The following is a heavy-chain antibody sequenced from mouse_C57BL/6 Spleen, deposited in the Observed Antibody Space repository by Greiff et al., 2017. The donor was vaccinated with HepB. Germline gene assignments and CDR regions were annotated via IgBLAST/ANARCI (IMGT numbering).Heavy chain of an antibody. Sequence: EVMLVESGGDLVKPGGSLKLSCAASGFTFSSYGMSWVRQTPDKRLEWVATISSGGSYTYYPDSVKGRITISRDNAKNTLYLQMSSLKSEDTAMDYCARQGYYLYYFDYWGQGTTLPVPS. CDR1: GFTFSSYG. CDR3: ARQGYYLYYFDY. D-gene: IGHD5-5*01. V-gene: IGHV5-6*01. CDR2: ISSGGSYT. J-gene: IGHJ2*01.